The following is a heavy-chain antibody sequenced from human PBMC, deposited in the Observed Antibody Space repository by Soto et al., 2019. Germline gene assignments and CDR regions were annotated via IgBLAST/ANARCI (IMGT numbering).Heavy chain of an antibody. CDR3: ARLGGYNWNDGDY. J-gene: IGHJ4*02. Sequence: SETLSLTCTVSGGSISSYYWSWIRQPPGKGLEWIGYIYYSGSTNYNPSLKSRLTISVDTSKNQFSLKLISVTAADTAVYYCARLGGYNWNDGDYWGQGTLVTVSS. D-gene: IGHD1-1*01. CDR1: GGSISSYY. CDR2: IYYSGST. V-gene: IGHV4-59*08.